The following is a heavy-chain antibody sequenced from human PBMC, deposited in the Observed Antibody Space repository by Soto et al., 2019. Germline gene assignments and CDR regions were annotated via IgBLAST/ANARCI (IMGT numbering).Heavy chain of an antibody. CDR3: AGGAFCGGAPGFLDMAV. V-gene: IGHV1-18*01. CDR1: GYKFISHS. J-gene: IGHJ6*02. CDR2: ISAYNGNT. D-gene: IGHD2-21*01. Sequence: QIQLVQSGGEVKKPGASVKVSCKSSGYKFISHSITGVRQAPGQGLEWMGRISAYNGNTNYAQKLQGRVTMTTDTSTNTTYIVLRSLGSDDTAVYSCAGGAFCGGAPGFLDMAVWGQVTTVTVSS.